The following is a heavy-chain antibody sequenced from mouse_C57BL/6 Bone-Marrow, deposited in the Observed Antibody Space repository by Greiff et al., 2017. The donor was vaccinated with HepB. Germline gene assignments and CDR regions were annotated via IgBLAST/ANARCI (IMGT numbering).Heavy chain of an antibody. Sequence: EVQLQQSGAELVRPGASVKLSCTASGFNIKDDYMHWVKQRPEQGLEWIGWIDPENGDTEYASKFQGKATITADTSSNTAYLQLSSLTSEDTDVYYCTVITTGVGAYWGQGTRVTVSA. CDR1: GFNIKDDY. V-gene: IGHV14-4*01. CDR2: IDPENGDT. J-gene: IGHJ3*01. CDR3: TVITTGVGAY. D-gene: IGHD1-1*01.